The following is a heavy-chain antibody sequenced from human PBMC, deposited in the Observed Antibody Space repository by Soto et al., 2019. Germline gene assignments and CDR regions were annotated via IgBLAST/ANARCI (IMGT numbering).Heavy chain of an antibody. J-gene: IGHJ4*02. CDR1: GYTFTSSD. Sequence: ASVKVSCKASGYTFTSSDINWARQATGQGLEWMGWMNPNSGNTGYAQKFQGRVTITRDTSASTAHMELSSLRSEDTAVYYCAREGARAGIDFDYWGQGTLVTVSS. CDR2: MNPNSGNT. D-gene: IGHD1-1*01. V-gene: IGHV1-8*01. CDR3: AREGARAGIDFDY.